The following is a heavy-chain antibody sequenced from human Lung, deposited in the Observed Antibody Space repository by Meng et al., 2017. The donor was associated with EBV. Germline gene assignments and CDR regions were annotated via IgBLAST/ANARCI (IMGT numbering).Heavy chain of an antibody. CDR1: GFTFRDYY. D-gene: IGHD4-17*01. Sequence: QVELVEAGGGLVKPGGSLRLSCAASGFTFRDYYMSWIRQAPGKGLECISYITSSGSPIYYADSVKGRFAVSRDNTRNSLYLQMNSLRAEDTAVYYCAREAHVDFEYYFDFWGQGALVTVSS. V-gene: IGHV3-11*01. J-gene: IGHJ4*02. CDR2: ITSSGSPI. CDR3: AREAHVDFEYYFDF.